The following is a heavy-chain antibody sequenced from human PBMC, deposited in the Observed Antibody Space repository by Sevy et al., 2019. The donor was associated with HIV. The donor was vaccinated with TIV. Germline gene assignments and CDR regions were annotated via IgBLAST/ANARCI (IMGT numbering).Heavy chain of an antibody. J-gene: IGHJ5*02. Sequence: KQSQTLSLTCAISGDSVSSNSAAWNWIRQSPSRGLEWLGRTYYRSKWYNDYAVSVKSRITINPDTSKNQFSLQLNSVTPEDTAVYYCAKGRHYYDSSGYGWFDPWGQGTLVTVSS. CDR1: GDSVSSNSAA. CDR2: TYYRSKWYN. D-gene: IGHD3-22*01. CDR3: AKGRHYYDSSGYGWFDP. V-gene: IGHV6-1*01.